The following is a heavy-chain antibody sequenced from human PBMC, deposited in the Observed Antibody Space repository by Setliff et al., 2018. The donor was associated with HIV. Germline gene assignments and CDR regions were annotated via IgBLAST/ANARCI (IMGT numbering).Heavy chain of an antibody. J-gene: IGHJ4*02. Sequence: SETLSLTCTVSGGSISGYYWSWIRQPPGKGLEWIGYIYYIGNTNYNPSLKGRVTLSVDTSKNQLSLKLSPVTAADTAVYYCARGRSRYYYDGSGYYVDYWGQGTLVTVSS. CDR1: GGSISGYY. V-gene: IGHV4-59*01. CDR2: IYYIGNT. D-gene: IGHD3-22*01. CDR3: ARGRSRYYYDGSGYYVDY.